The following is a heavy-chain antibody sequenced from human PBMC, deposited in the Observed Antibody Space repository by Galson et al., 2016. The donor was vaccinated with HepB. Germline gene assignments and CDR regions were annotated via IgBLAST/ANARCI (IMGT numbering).Heavy chain of an antibody. J-gene: IGHJ6*01. D-gene: IGHD1-20*01. V-gene: IGHV4-34*01. Sequence: SETLSLTCAVYGESFSGHYWTWIRQSPGKGLEWIGEVDHRGRSKYNPSLKSRVTVSVDTSKSQFSLKLTSVTAADTAVYYCARMVVGHNWNGEPFFYGMDVWGHGTTVTVSS. CDR3: ARMVVGHNWNGEPFFYGMDV. CDR1: GESFSGHY. CDR2: VDHRGRS.